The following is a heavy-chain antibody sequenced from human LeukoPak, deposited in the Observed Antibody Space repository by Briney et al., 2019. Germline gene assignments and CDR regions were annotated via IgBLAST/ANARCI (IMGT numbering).Heavy chain of an antibody. D-gene: IGHD5-12*01. CDR2: INPNRGGT. J-gene: IGHJ6*03. Sequence: ASVKVSCKTSGYTFTGYYMHWVRQAPGQGLEWMGRINPNRGGTNYAQKFQGRVTMTRDTSISTAYMELSRLRSDDTAVYYCAREIKPSGYDYYYYYYMDVWGKGTTVTVSS. CDR1: GYTFTGYY. V-gene: IGHV1-2*06. CDR3: AREIKPSGYDYYYYYYMDV.